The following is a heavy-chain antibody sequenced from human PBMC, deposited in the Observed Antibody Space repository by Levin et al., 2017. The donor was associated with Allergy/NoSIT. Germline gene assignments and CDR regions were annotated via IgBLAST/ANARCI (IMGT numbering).Heavy chain of an antibody. CDR2: IYSGGST. D-gene: IGHD2-15*01. J-gene: IGHJ4*02. CDR1: GFTVSNNY. Sequence: GGSLRLSCAASGFTVSNNYMKWVRQAPGKGLEWVSLIYSGGSTYYADSVRGRFTISRDNSKNTRYLQMNSLRVEDTAVYYCARNGCGGGSCGYWGQGTLVTVSS. CDR3: ARNGCGGGSCGY. V-gene: IGHV3-66*01.